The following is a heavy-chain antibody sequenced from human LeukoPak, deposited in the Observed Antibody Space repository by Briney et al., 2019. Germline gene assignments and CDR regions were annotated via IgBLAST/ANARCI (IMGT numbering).Heavy chain of an antibody. V-gene: IGHV4-59*08. D-gene: IGHD5-18*01. CDR3: ARRGYSYGYGFDY. Sequence: SETLSLTCTVSGGSIGSYYWSWIRQPPGKGLEWIGYIYYSGSTNYNPSLKSRVTISVDTSKNQFSLKLSSVTAADTAVYYCARRGYSYGYGFDYWGQGTLVTVSS. CDR1: GGSIGSYY. J-gene: IGHJ4*02. CDR2: IYYSGST.